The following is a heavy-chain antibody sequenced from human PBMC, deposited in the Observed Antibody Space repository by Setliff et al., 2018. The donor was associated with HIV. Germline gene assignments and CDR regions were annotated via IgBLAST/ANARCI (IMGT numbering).Heavy chain of an antibody. V-gene: IGHV4-31*03. CDR3: ARRDRSGFYYWYFDL. CDR2: SDYNGRT. CDR1: AGSIRSGGYY. Sequence: PSETLSLTCSVSAGSIRSGGYYWSWIRQQPGKGLEWIGYSDYNGRTYYNPSLKSRVTISVDTSKNQFSLKLSSVTAADTAVYYCARRDRSGFYYWYFDLWGRGTLVTVSS. D-gene: IGHD3-22*01. J-gene: IGHJ2*01.